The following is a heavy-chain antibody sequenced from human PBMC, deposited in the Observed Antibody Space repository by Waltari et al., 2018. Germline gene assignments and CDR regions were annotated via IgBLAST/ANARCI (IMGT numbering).Heavy chain of an antibody. V-gene: IGHV3-74*01. CDR2: INSDGSSI. J-gene: IGHJ4*02. D-gene: IGHD5-18*01. Sequence: EVQLVEAGGDIVQPGGSVRLSCAAAGFRFSDYWMPWVRQVPGKGLVGVSRINSDGSSISYSDSVKGRFTISRDNSKNMLYLQLNSLRAEDTAVYYCARKGGRGYTYGPFYYDSWGQGTLVTVSS. CDR3: ARKGGRGYTYGPFYYDS. CDR1: GFRFSDYW.